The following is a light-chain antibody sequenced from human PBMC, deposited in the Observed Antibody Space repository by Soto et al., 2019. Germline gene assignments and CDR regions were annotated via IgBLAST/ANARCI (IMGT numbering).Light chain of an antibody. J-gene: IGKJ5*01. CDR3: QQYNNWPIT. V-gene: IGKV3-15*01. Sequence: EIVMTQSPATLSVSPGERATLSCRASQSVSSNFAWYQQKPGQAPRLLIYGASTRATGTPARFSGSGSETEFTLTISSLQSEDFAVYYCQQYNNWPITFGQGTRLEIK. CDR2: GAS. CDR1: QSVSSN.